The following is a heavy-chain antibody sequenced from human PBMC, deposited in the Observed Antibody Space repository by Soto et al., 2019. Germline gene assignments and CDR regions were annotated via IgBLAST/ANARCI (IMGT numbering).Heavy chain of an antibody. CDR2: IWYDGSNK. CDR1: GFTFSSYG. J-gene: IGHJ4*02. D-gene: IGHD3-10*01. CDR3: ARDFRLRRGSETLAY. Sequence: GGSLRLSCAASGFTFSSYGMHWVLQAPGKGLEWVAVIWYDGSNKYYADSVKGRFTISRDNSKNTLYLQMNSLRAEDTAVYYCARDFRLRRGSETLAYWGQGTLVTVSS. V-gene: IGHV3-33*01.